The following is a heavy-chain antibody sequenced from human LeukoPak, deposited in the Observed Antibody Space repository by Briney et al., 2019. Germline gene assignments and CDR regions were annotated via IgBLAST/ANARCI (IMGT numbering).Heavy chain of an antibody. CDR3: ARSYGSGSYSPVAYWYFDL. V-gene: IGHV4-59*01. D-gene: IGHD3-10*01. CDR1: GGSISSYY. CDR2: IYYSGST. J-gene: IGHJ2*01. Sequence: SETLSLTCTVSGGSISSYYWSWIRQPPGKGLEWIGYIYYSGSTNYNPSLKSRVTISVDTPKNQFSLKLSSVTAADTAVYYCARSYGSGSYSPVAYWYFDLWGRGTLVTVSS.